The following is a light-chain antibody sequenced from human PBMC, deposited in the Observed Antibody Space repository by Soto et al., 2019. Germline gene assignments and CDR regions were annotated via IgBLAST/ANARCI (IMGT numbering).Light chain of an antibody. CDR2: KAS. Sequence: STLSASVGDRVTITRRASQSISSWLAWYQQKPGKAPKLLIYKASSLESGVPSRFSGSGSGTEFTLTISSLQPDDFATYYCQQFKNYPWTFGHGPKVDIK. CDR1: QSISSW. J-gene: IGKJ1*01. CDR3: QQFKNYPWT. V-gene: IGKV1-5*03.